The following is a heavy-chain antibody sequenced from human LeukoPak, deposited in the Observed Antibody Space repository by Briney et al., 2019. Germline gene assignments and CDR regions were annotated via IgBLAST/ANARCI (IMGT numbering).Heavy chain of an antibody. CDR3: ARGPSVSREYYFHY. V-gene: IGHV4-61*02. J-gene: IGHJ4*02. CDR2: IYTSGST. Sequence: SETLSLTCTVSGGSISNRNYYWSWIRQPAGKGLEWIGRIYTSGSTNYNPSLKSRVTISVDTSKNQFPLKLSSVTAADTAVYYCARGPSVSREYYFHYWGQGTLVTVSS. D-gene: IGHD2/OR15-2a*01. CDR1: GGSISNRNYY.